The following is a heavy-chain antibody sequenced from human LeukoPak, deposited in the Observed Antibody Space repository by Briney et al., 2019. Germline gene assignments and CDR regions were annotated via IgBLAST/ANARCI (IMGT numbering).Heavy chain of an antibody. CDR1: GYTFTTYD. D-gene: IGHD5-24*01. CDR3: ARVPRDGYNCFDY. CDR2: MNPKSDKT. Sequence: ASVKVSCKASGYTFTTYDINWVRQATGQGLEWMGWMNPKSDKTGYAQKFQGRVTMTTNTSISTAYMELSSLRSEDTAIYYCARVPRDGYNCFDYWGQGTLVTVSS. J-gene: IGHJ4*02. V-gene: IGHV1-8*01.